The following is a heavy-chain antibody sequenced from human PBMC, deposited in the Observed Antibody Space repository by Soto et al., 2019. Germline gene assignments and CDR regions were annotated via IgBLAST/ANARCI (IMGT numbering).Heavy chain of an antibody. CDR2: IYYTGST. V-gene: IGHV4-30-4*01. CDR3: ARIHFGDEPSYYYYGMDV. CDR1: GGSFSSGDYY. J-gene: IGHJ6*02. D-gene: IGHD4-17*01. Sequence: QVQLQESGPGVVKPSQTLSLTCTVSGGSFSSGDYYWSWVRQPPGKVLEGIGYIYYTGSTFNNPSLKSRVSISIDTSKTQFSLKLSSVTAADTAVYYCARIHFGDEPSYYYYGMDVWGQGTTVTVSS.